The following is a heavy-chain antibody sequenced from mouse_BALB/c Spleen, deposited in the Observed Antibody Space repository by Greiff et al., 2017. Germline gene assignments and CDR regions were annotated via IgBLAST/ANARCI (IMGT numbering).Heavy chain of an antibody. CDR1: GYTFTSYW. Sequence: QVQLQQPGAELVKPGASVKLSCKASGYTFTSYWMHWVKQRPGQGLEWIGEIDPSDSYTNYNQKFKGKATLTVDKSSSTAYMQLSSLTSEDSAIYYCARRGTARFAYWGQGTLVTVSA. D-gene: IGHD3-3*01. V-gene: IGHV1-69*02. CDR2: IDPSDSYT. CDR3: ARRGTARFAY. J-gene: IGHJ3*01.